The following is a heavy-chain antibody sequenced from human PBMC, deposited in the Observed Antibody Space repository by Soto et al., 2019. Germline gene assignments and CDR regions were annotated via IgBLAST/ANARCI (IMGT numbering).Heavy chain of an antibody. V-gene: IGHV3-30*03. CDR2: ISNDGSNK. Sequence: QVHLVESGGGVVQPGRSLRLSCAASGFSFSTYGMHWVRQAPGKGLEWVAFISNDGSNKYYADSVKGRFTISRDNSKXXXXXXXXXXXXXXXXVXXXXXXXXXYWAFDYWGQGTLVTVSS. CDR1: GFSFSTYG. J-gene: IGHJ4*02. D-gene: IGHD2-8*02. CDR3: XXXXXXYWAFDY.